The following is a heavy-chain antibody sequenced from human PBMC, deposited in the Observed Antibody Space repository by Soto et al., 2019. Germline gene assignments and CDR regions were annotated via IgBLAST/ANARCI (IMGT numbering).Heavy chain of an antibody. CDR2: ISYDGSNK. CDR3: ARDGGYSYGYAFDY. J-gene: IGHJ4*02. V-gene: IGHV3-30-3*01. CDR1: GFTFSSYA. Sequence: GGSLRLSCAASGFTFSSYAMHWVRQAPGKGLEWVAVISYDGSNKYYADSVKGRFTISRDNSKNTLYLQMNSLRAEDTAVYYCARDGGYSYGYAFDYWGQGTLVTVSS. D-gene: IGHD5-18*01.